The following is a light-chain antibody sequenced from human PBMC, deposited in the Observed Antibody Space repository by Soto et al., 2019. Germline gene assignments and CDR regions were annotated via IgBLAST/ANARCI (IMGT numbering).Light chain of an antibody. V-gene: IGKV1-5*03. J-gene: IGKJ1*01. CDR1: QSISSW. Sequence: DIQMTQSPSTLSASVGDRVTITCRASQSISSWLSWYQQKPGKAPKLLIYKASSLESGVPSRFSGSGSGTEFTLTISSLQPDDFATQYCHQYNSYSTFGQGTKVDIK. CDR2: KAS. CDR3: HQYNSYST.